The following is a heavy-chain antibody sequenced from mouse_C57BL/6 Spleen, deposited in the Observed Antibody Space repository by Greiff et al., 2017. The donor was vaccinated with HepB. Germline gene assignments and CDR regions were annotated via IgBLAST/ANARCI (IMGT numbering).Heavy chain of an antibody. D-gene: IGHD3-2*02. CDR3: ARGGQAYYFDY. CDR1: GYTFTSYW. CDR2: IDPSDSYT. V-gene: IGHV1-69*01. Sequence: QVQLKQPGAELVMPGASVKLSCKASGYTFTSYWMHWVQQRPGQGLEWIGDIDPSDSYTNYNQKFKGKSTLTVDKSSSTAYLQISSLTSEDSAVYYCARGGQAYYFDYWGQGTTLTVAS. J-gene: IGHJ2*01.